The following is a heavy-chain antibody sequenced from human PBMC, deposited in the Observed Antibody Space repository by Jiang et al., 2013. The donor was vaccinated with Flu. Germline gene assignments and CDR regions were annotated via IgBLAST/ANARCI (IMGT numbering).Heavy chain of an antibody. V-gene: IGHV1-69*06. CDR3: ARDDYGSGLTYYYYGMDV. D-gene: IGHD3-10*01. CDR2: IIPIFGTA. J-gene: IGHJ6*02. CDR1: GGTFSSYA. Sequence: SGAEVKKPGSSVKVSCKASGGTFSSYAISWVRQAPGQGLEWMGGIIPIFGTANYAQKFQGRVTITADKSTSTAYMELSSLRSEDTAVYYCARDDYGSGLTYYYYGMDVWGQGTTVTVSS.